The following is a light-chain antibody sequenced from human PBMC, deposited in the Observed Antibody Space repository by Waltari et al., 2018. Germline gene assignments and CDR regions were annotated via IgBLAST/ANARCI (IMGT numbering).Light chain of an antibody. CDR3: QSYDSSLRGFYV. CDR1: SSNIGAGQA. CDR2: DNT. J-gene: IGLJ1*01. Sequence: QSVLTHPPSLSGAPGKSVTVSCTASSSNIGAGQAVQWYQQLPRPAPKLLIYDNTDRTSAVPAPCSGSKSGTSASLAMTGLQAEDEADYYCQSYDSSLRGFYVFGTGTKVTV. V-gene: IGLV1-40*01.